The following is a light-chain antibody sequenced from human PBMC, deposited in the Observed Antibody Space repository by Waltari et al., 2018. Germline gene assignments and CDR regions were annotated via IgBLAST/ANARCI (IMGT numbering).Light chain of an antibody. J-gene: IGLJ7*01. V-gene: IGLV2-14*01. CDR2: DVS. CDR1: SSDVGGYNY. CDR3: SEETSRRK. Sequence: QSALTQPASVSGSPGQSITISCTGTSSDVGGYNYVSWYQQHPGKAPKLMIYDVSNRPSGVSNRFSGSKAGKKEDMKRAGRQAEEEEDEEGSEETSRRKIGGG.